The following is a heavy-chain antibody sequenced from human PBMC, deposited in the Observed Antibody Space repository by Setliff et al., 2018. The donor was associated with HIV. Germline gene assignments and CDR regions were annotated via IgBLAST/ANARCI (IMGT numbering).Heavy chain of an antibody. CDR1: GGSINSRSYY. V-gene: IGHV4-39*01. CDR2: IYFSGTP. J-gene: IGHJ4*02. D-gene: IGHD2-8*02. CDR3: ARRGMWSYETGGNPTATFDY. Sequence: PSETLSLTCTVSGGSINSRSYYWAWIRQPPGKGLEWAASIYFSGTPYYNPSLKNRVTISVDTSKNQFSLKLSSVTAADTAVYYCARRGMWSYETGGNPTATFDYWGQGVLVTVSS.